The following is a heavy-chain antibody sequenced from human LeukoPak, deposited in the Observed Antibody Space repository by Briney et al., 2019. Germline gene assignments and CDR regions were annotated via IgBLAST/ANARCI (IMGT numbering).Heavy chain of an antibody. CDR1: GGSISSYY. CDR3: AREDEGSYYDSSGYPTGSYYFDY. CDR2: IYYSGST. V-gene: IGHV4-59*01. D-gene: IGHD3-22*01. Sequence: SETLSLTCTVSGGSISSYYWSWIRQPPGKGLEWIGYIYYSGSTYYNPSLKSRVTISVDTSKNQSSLKLSSVTAADTAVYYCAREDEGSYYDSSGYPTGSYYFDYWGQGTLVTVSS. J-gene: IGHJ4*02.